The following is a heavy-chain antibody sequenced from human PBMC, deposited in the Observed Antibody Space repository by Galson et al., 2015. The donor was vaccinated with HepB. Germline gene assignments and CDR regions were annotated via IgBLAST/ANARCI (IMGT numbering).Heavy chain of an antibody. CDR2: ISSSGSTI. CDR1: GFAFSDYY. V-gene: IGHV3-11*01. D-gene: IGHD2-8*01. CDR3: ARDVRSLYYYYYYGMDV. Sequence: SLRLSCAASGFAFSDYYMSWIRQAPGKGLEWVSYISSSGSTIYYADSVKGRFTISRDNAKNSLYLQMNSLRAEDTAVYYCARDVRSLYYYYYYGMDVWGQGTTVTVSS. J-gene: IGHJ6*02.